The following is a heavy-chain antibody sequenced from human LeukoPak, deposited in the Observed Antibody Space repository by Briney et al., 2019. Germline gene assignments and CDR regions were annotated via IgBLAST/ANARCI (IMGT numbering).Heavy chain of an antibody. Sequence: PGRSLRLSCAASGFTFSSYAMSWVRQAPGKGLEWVSAISGSGGSTYYADSVKGRFTISRDNSKNTLYLQMNSLRAEDTAVYYCAKSPNLYSSGWYFDYWGQGTLVTVSS. D-gene: IGHD6-19*01. V-gene: IGHV3-23*01. J-gene: IGHJ4*02. CDR2: ISGSGGST. CDR3: AKSPNLYSSGWYFDY. CDR1: GFTFSSYA.